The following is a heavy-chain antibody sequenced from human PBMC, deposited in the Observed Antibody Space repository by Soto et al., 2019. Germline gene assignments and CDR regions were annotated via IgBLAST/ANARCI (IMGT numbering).Heavy chain of an antibody. CDR2: IKQDGSEK. CDR3: ARGYYYDSSGYYPNWFDP. CDR1: GFTFSSYW. Sequence: GGSLRLXCAASGFTFSSYWMSWVRQAPGKGLEWVANIKQDGSEKYYVDPVKGRFTISRDNAKNSLYLQMNSLRAEDTAVYYCARGYYYDSSGYYPNWFDPWGQGTLVTVSS. D-gene: IGHD3-22*01. V-gene: IGHV3-7*01. J-gene: IGHJ5*02.